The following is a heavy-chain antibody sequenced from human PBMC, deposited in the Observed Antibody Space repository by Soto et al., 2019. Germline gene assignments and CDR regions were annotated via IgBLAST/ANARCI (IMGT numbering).Heavy chain of an antibody. V-gene: IGHV3-30-3*01. J-gene: IGHJ4*02. D-gene: IGHD3-3*01. CDR2: ISYDGSNK. CDR3: ARDLWVDDFWSGYCFDY. CDR1: GFTFSSYA. Sequence: QVQLVESGGGVVQPGRSLRLSCAASGFTFSSYAMHWVRQAPGKGLEWVAVISYDGSNKYYADSVKGRFTISRDNSKNTLYLQMNSLRAEDTAVYYCARDLWVDDFWSGYCFDYWGQGTLVTVSS.